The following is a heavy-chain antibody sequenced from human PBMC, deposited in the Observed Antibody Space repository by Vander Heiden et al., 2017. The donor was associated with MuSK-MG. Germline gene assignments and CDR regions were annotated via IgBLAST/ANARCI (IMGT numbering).Heavy chain of an antibody. CDR2: ISSSGSTI. CDR3: ARAQDHRDGDKNPGGMDV. J-gene: IGHJ6*02. D-gene: IGHD3-10*01. V-gene: IGHV3-48*03. Sequence: VRQAPGKGLEWVSYISSSGSTIYYADSVKGRFTISRDNAKNSLYRQMNSLRAEETAVYYCARAQDHRDGDKNPGGMDVWCQGTTVAVYS.